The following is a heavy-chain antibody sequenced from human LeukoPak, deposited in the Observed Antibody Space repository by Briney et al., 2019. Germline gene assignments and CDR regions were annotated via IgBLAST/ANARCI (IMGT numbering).Heavy chain of an antibody. CDR1: AFTFSKYW. CDR2: IKQDGSEK. CDR3: LRDRGYSTYDC. V-gene: IGHV3-7*01. D-gene: IGHD6-13*01. J-gene: IGHJ4*02. Sequence: PGGSLRLSCAAPAFTFSKYWMNWGRQAPGKGLERVARIKQDGSEKYYVDSVKGRFTISRDNAKNSLYLQMNTLSAEDTAVYYCLRDRGYSTYDCWGQGTLVTVSS.